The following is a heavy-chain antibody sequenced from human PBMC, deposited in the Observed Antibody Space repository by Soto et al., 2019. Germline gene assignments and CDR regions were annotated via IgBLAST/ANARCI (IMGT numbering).Heavy chain of an antibody. CDR3: ARVVGVIPTGYYYAMDV. CDR2: ITSSSDTI. CDR1: GFSFSRFH. J-gene: IGHJ6*04. Sequence: GGSLGLSCAASGFSFSRFHMNWVRQAPGRGLEWVAYITSSSDTIYYSDSVKGRFTISRDNGKNSLFLQMNSLRDEDTAVYYSARVVGVIPTGYYYAMDVWGEGTTLTVSS. D-gene: IGHD3-22*01. V-gene: IGHV3-48*02.